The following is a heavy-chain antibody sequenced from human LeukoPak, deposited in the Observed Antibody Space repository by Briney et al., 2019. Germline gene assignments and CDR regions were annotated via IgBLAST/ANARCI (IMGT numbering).Heavy chain of an antibody. CDR3: AREKYSSSWENWFDP. J-gene: IGHJ5*02. CDR2: IYSGGST. CDR1: GFTFSSSA. V-gene: IGHV3-53*01. D-gene: IGHD6-13*01. Sequence: GGSLRLSCAASGFTFSSSAMSWVRQAPGKGLEWVSVIYSGGSTYYADSVKGRFTISRDNSKNTLYLQMNSLRAEDTAMYYCAREKYSSSWENWFDPWGQGTLVTVSS.